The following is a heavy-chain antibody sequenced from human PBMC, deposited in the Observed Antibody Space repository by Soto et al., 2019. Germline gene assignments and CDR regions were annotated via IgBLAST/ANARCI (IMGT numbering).Heavy chain of an antibody. D-gene: IGHD6-13*01. V-gene: IGHV6-1*01. CDR1: GDSVSSNSAA. J-gene: IGHJ2*01. Sequence: PSQTLSLTCAISGDSVSSNSAAWNWIRRSPSRGLEWLGRTYYRSKWYNDYAVSVKSRITINPDTSKNQFSLQLNSVTPEDTAVYYCARAKSYSSSWYLHWYFDLWGRGTLVTVSS. CDR3: ARAKSYSSSWYLHWYFDL. CDR2: TYYRSKWYN.